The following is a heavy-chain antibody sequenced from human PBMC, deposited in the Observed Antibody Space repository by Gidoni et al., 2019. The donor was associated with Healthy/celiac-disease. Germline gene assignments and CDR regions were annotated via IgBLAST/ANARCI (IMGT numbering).Heavy chain of an antibody. V-gene: IGHV3-7*03. CDR3: ARDLIAARQGGVDY. CDR2: IKQDGSEK. J-gene: IGHJ4*02. Sequence: EVQLVASGGGLVQPGGSLRRSCAASGFTFSSYWMSWVRQAPGKGLEWVANIKQDGSEKYYVDSVKGRFTISRDNAKNSLYLQMNSLRAEDTAVYYCARDLIAARQGGVDYWGQGTLVTVSS. CDR1: GFTFSSYW. D-gene: IGHD6-6*01.